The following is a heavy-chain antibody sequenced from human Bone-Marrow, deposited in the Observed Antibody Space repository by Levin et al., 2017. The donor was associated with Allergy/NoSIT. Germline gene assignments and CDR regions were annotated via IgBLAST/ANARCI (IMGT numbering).Heavy chain of an antibody. V-gene: IGHV3-66*02. CDR2: IYSDGST. Sequence: GGSLRLSCAVSGLIVSNNYMNWVRQAPGKGLEWVSVIYSDGSTYYGDSVKGRFTISRDNSGNTLYLQMNSLRVEDTAVYYCARDDGSWGQGTLVTVSS. J-gene: IGHJ4*02. D-gene: IGHD3-16*01. CDR1: GLIVSNNY. CDR3: ARDDGS.